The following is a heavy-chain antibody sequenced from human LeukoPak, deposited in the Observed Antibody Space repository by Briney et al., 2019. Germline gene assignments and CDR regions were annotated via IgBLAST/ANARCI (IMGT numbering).Heavy chain of an antibody. CDR1: GGSISSYY. Sequence: SETLSLTCTVSGGSISSYYWSWIRQPPGEGLEWIGYIYYSGSTNYNPSLKSRVTISVDTSKNQFSLKLSSVTAADTAVYYCARGNYDSVIDYWGQGTLVTVSS. D-gene: IGHD3-22*01. CDR2: IYYSGST. J-gene: IGHJ4*02. CDR3: ARGNYDSVIDY. V-gene: IGHV4-59*01.